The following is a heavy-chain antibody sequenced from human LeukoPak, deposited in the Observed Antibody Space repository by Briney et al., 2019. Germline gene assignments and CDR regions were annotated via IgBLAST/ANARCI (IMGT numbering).Heavy chain of an antibody. CDR2: IYTSGST. Sequence: SETLSLTCTVSGGSISSGSYYWSWIRQPAGKGLEWIGRIYTSGSTNYNPSLRSRVTISVDTSKNQLSLKLSSVTAADTAVYYCAREPHVLRFLEWLNWFDPWGQGTLVTVSS. CDR3: AREPHVLRFLEWLNWFDP. D-gene: IGHD3-3*01. V-gene: IGHV4-61*02. CDR1: GGSISSGSYY. J-gene: IGHJ5*02.